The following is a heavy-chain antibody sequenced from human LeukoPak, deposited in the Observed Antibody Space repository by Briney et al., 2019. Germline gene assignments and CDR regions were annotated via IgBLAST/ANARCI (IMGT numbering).Heavy chain of an antibody. D-gene: IGHD3-22*01. Sequence: PGRSLRLSCAASGFSFSNYGMHWVRQAPGKGLEWVAVISYDGINKYYVDSVKGRFTISRDNAKNSLYLQMNSLRAEDTAVYYCARGAYYYEDWGQGTLVTVSS. CDR1: GFSFSNYG. V-gene: IGHV3-30*03. CDR3: ARGAYYYED. CDR2: ISYDGINK. J-gene: IGHJ4*02.